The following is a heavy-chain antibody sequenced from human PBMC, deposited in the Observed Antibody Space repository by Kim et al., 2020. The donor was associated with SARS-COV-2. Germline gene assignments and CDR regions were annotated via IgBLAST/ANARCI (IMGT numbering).Heavy chain of an antibody. D-gene: IGHD3-10*01. Sequence: GGSLRLSCAASGFTFGDYAMHWVRQAPGKGLEWVSCISWNSGSIGYADSVKGRFTISRDNAKNSLYLQMNSLRAEDTALYYCAKVLPPNPPTTYGSGGYNSYYYYYGMDVWGQGTTVTVSS. J-gene: IGHJ6*02. CDR1: GFTFGDYA. CDR2: ISWNSGSI. V-gene: IGHV3-9*01. CDR3: AKVLPPNPPTTYGSGGYNSYYYYYGMDV.